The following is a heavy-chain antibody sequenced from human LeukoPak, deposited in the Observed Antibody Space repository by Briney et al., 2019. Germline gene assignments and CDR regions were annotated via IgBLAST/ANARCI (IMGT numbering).Heavy chain of an antibody. J-gene: IGHJ4*02. CDR1: GFTFVDYG. CDR3: ARGWFLNNYADY. Sequence: PGRSLRLSCAASGFTFVDYGMHWVRLIPGKGLEWVSGLSWNSGSIGYADSVKGRFTISRDNAKNSPYLQMNSLRAEDTALYYCARGWFLNNYADYWGQGTLVTVSS. D-gene: IGHD4-11*01. V-gene: IGHV3-9*01. CDR2: LSWNSGSI.